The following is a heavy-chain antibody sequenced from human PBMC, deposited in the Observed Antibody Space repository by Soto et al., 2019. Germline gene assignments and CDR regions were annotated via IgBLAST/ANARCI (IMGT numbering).Heavy chain of an antibody. D-gene: IGHD1-7*01. CDR3: AGRKYIGNYERNYFNY. CDR2: ISVDNGKA. J-gene: IGHJ4*02. Sequence: ASVKVSCKASGYIFSDFGITWVRQAPGQGLEWLGWISVDNGKAHYGQKFQGRVTMTTDTTTNAAYMDLQRLKSDDTAVYYCAGRKYIGNYERNYFNYWAQEPRVTVSS. V-gene: IGHV1-18*01. CDR1: GYIFSDFG.